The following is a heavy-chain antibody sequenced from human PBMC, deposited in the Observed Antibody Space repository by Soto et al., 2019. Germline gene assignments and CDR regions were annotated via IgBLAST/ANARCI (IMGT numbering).Heavy chain of an antibody. D-gene: IGHD6-13*01. CDR1: GGSITSGGYY. CDR2: IYYSGIS. CDR3: ARVIAAAPNWFDP. J-gene: IGHJ5*02. V-gene: IGHV4-31*03. Sequence: ASETLSLTCTVSGGSITSGGYYWSWIRQHPGKGLEWIGYIYYSGISYYNPSLRSRVTISVDTSKNQFSLKLSSVTAADTAVYYCARVIAAAPNWFDPWGQGTLVTVSS.